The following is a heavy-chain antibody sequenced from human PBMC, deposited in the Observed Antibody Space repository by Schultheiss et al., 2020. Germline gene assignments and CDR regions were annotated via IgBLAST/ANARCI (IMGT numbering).Heavy chain of an antibody. CDR1: GGSISTNSNY. Sequence: SETLSLTCTVSGGSISTNSNYWGWIRQPPGKGLEWIGYIYHSGSTYYNPYLKSRVTISVDTSKNQFSLKLSSVTAADTAVYYCARATVTTFPLDYWVLGNLVTVCS. CDR3: ARATVTTFPLDY. J-gene: IGHJ4*02. V-gene: IGHV4-39*07. D-gene: IGHD4-17*01. CDR2: IYHSGST.